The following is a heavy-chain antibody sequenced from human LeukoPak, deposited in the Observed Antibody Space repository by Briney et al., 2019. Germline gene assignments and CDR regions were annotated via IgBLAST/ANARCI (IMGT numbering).Heavy chain of an antibody. CDR3: ARAVSGSYQSDY. CDR2: IYYSGST. V-gene: IGHV4-31*03. D-gene: IGHD1-26*01. CDR1: GGSISSGGHY. J-gene: IGHJ4*02. Sequence: PSETLSLTCTVSGGSISSGGHYWSWIRQHPGKGLEWIGYIYYSGSTYYNPSLKSRVTISVDTSKNQFSLKLSSVTAADTAVYYCARAVSGSYQSDYWGQGTLVTVSS.